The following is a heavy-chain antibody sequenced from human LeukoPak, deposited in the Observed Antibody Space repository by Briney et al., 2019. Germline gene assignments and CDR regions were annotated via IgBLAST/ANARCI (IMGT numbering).Heavy chain of an antibody. J-gene: IGHJ4*02. V-gene: IGHV3-7*01. D-gene: IGHD2-15*01. CDR3: AREVDRSFGY. CDR2: INQESTET. Sequence: GGSLRLSCAASGFRFTGFWMSWVRQAPGKGPEWVANINQESTETYYVDSVRGRFTISRDNAKNSLSLQMNSLRVEDTAVYYCAREVDRSFGYWGQGNLVTVSS. CDR1: GFRFTGFW.